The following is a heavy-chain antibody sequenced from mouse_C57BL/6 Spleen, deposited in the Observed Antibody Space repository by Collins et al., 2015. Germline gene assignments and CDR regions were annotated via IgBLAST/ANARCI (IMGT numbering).Heavy chain of an antibody. V-gene: IGHV9-3*02. J-gene: IGHJ1*01. D-gene: IGHD2-14*01. Sequence: QIQLVQSGPELKKPGETVKISCKASGYTFTNYGMNWVKQAPGKGLKWMGWINTNTGEPTYAEEFKGRFAFSLETSASTAYLQINNLKNEDTATYFCARRGVYYRYDGYFDVWGAGTTVTVSS. CDR2: INTNTGEP. CDR1: GYTFTNYG. CDR3: ARRGVYYRYDGYFDV.